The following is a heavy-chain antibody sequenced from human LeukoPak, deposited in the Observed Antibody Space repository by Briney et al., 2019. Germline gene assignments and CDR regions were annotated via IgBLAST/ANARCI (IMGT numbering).Heavy chain of an antibody. Sequence: SETLSLTCTVSGGSISSSSYYWGWIRQPPGKGLEWIGSIYYSGSTYYNPSLKSRVTISVDTSKNQFSLKLSSVTAADTAVYYCARAEVGYSSSRGPNWFDPWGQGTLVTVSS. CDR2: IYYSGST. J-gene: IGHJ5*02. V-gene: IGHV4-39*07. CDR1: GGSISSSSYY. D-gene: IGHD6-13*01. CDR3: ARAEVGYSSSRGPNWFDP.